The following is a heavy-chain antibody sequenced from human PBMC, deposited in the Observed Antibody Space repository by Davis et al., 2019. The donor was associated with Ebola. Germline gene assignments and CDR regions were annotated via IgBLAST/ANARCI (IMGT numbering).Heavy chain of an antibody. D-gene: IGHD3-22*01. Sequence: AASVKVSCKTSDYTFTNFGVSWVRQAPGQGLEWMGWISGYTGDTKYTQEFQGRVTMTTDTSTNTAYMELRNLRSDDTAVYYCTRDPDYHTSSDYYRDYWGQGTLVTVSS. CDR2: ISGYTGDT. CDR1: DYTFTNFG. V-gene: IGHV1-18*04. CDR3: TRDPDYHTSSDYYRDY. J-gene: IGHJ4*02.